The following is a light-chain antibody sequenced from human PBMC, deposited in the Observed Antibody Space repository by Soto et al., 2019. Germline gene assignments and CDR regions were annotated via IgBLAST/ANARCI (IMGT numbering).Light chain of an antibody. CDR3: SSYAGSNIWV. CDR2: EVS. Sequence: QSALTQSPSASGSPGQSVTISCTGTSSDVGNYNYVSWYQQHPGKAPKLMIYEVSKRPSGVPDRFSGSKSGNTASLTVSGLQVEDEADYYCSSYAGSNIWVFGEGTKLTVL. V-gene: IGLV2-8*01. J-gene: IGLJ3*02. CDR1: SSDVGNYNY.